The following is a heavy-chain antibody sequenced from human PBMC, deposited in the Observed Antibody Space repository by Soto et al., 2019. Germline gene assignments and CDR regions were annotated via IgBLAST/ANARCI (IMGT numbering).Heavy chain of an antibody. CDR3: TRLGGYCSNAICYSDY. V-gene: IGHV3-73*01. J-gene: IGHJ4*02. Sequence: EVQLVESGGGLVQPGGSLKLSCATSGFDFSGSALYWVRQASGKGLEWVGLIRSKPNNYATAYAVSVKGRFTISRDDSKNTAYLQMNSLKTEDTAVYYCTRLGGYCSNAICYSDYWGQGSLVTVSS. CDR2: IRSKPNNYAT. CDR1: GFDFSGSA. D-gene: IGHD2-2*01.